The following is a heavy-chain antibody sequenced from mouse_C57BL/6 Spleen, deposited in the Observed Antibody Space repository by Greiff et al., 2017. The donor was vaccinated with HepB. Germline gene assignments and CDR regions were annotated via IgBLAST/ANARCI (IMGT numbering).Heavy chain of an antibody. D-gene: IGHD1-1*01. V-gene: IGHV2-2*01. CDR2: IWSGGST. CDR3: ARNYGSSPYWYFGV. Sequence: VQLQQSGPGLVQPSQSLSITCTVSGFSLTSYGVHWLRQSPGKGLEWLGVIWSGGSTDYNAAFISRLSISKDNSKSRVFFKMNSLQADDTDIYYCARNYGSSPYWYFGVWGTGTTVTVAS. J-gene: IGHJ1*03. CDR1: GFSLTSYG.